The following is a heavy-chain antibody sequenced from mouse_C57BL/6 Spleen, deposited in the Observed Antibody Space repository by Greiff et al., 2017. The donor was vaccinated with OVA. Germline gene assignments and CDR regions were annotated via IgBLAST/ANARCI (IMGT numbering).Heavy chain of an antibody. CDR3: ARCDDYDGEFAY. CDR1: GYTFTSYW. V-gene: IGHV1-64*01. CDR2: IYPKSGCT. Sequence: QVQLQQSGAELVKPGASVKLSCKASGYTFTSYWMHWVKQRPGQGLEWIGMIYPKSGCTDYNEKFKSKATLTVDKSSSTAYMQLSSLTSEDSAVYYCARCDDYDGEFAYWGQGTLVTVSA. J-gene: IGHJ3*01. D-gene: IGHD2-4*01.